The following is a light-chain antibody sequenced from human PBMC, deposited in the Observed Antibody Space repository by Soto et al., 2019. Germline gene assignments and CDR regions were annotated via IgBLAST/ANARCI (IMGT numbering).Light chain of an antibody. Sequence: QSVLTQPPSASEAPSQRVTISCSGSRSNIGNNAVNWYQQLPGKAPKLLIYYDDLLSSGVSDRFSGSKSGTSASLAISGLQSEDEADYYCAAWDDSLSGVVFGGGTKLTVL. CDR1: RSNIGNNA. J-gene: IGLJ2*01. V-gene: IGLV1-36*01. CDR2: YDD. CDR3: AAWDDSLSGVV.